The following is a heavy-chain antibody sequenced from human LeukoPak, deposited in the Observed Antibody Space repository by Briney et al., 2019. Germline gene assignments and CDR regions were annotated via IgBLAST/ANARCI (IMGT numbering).Heavy chain of an antibody. CDR3: ARIGYSSSSEDY. D-gene: IGHD6-6*01. Sequence: GGSLRLSCAASGFTFSNYWMSWFRQAPEKGLEWVANINQDGGVKYYVDSLKGRFTISRDNAKNSLYLQMNSLRGDDTAVYYCARIGYSSSSEDYWGQGTLVTVSS. CDR1: GFTFSNYW. V-gene: IGHV3-7*01. CDR2: INQDGGVK. J-gene: IGHJ4*02.